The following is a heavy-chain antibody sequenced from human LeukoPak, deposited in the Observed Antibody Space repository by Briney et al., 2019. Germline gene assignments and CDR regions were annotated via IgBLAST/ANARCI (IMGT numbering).Heavy chain of an antibody. V-gene: IGHV3-53*01. Sequence: GGSLSLSCAASGFTVSSNYMSWVRQAPGKGLEWVSIIHSGDNTLYADSVKGRFTISRDNSKNTLYLQMNSLRAEDTAVYYCARGDGYNFRFDYWGQGTPVTVSS. D-gene: IGHD5-24*01. CDR3: ARGDGYNFRFDY. J-gene: IGHJ4*02. CDR2: IHSGDNT. CDR1: GFTVSSNY.